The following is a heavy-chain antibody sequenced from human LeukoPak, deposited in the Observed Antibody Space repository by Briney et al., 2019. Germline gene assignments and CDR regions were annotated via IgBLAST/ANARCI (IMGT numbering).Heavy chain of an antibody. CDR1: EITFSNYG. V-gene: IGHV3-30*02. CDR2: IRYDGSNK. J-gene: IGHJ4*02. Sequence: GGSLRLSCTASEITFSNYGMHWVRQAPGKGLEWVAFIRYDGSNKYYADSVKGRFTISRDNSKNTLYLQMNSLRAEDTAVYYCAKEGPIVVVVASDGFDYWGQGTLVTVSS. CDR3: AKEGPIVVVVASDGFDY. D-gene: IGHD2-15*01.